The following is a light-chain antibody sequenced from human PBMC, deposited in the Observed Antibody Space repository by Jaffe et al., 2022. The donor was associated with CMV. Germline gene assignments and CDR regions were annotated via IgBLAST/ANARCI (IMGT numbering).Light chain of an antibody. V-gene: IGKV3-20*01. Sequence: IVLTQSPGTLSLSPGDRATLSCRAAQSVTANYVAWYQQKPGQAPRLLIYAASSRATGVPDRFSGSGSGTDFTLTISRLESEDFAVYYCQQYGTSAPWTFGQGTKVEIK. CDR1: QSVTANY. CDR2: AAS. CDR3: QQYGTSAPWT. J-gene: IGKJ1*01.